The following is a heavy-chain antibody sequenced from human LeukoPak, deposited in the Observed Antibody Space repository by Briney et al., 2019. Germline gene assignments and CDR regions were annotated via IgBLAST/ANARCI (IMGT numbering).Heavy chain of an antibody. CDR1: GYTFTSYD. J-gene: IGHJ4*02. CDR3: ARSRAIGSGWPGNY. D-gene: IGHD6-19*01. V-gene: IGHV1-8*01. Sequence: GASVKVSCKASGYTFTSYDINWVRQATGQGLEWMGWMNPNSGNTGYAQKFQGRVTITRDTSASTAYMELSSLRSEDTAVYYCARSRAIGSGWPGNYWGQGTLVTVSS. CDR2: MNPNSGNT.